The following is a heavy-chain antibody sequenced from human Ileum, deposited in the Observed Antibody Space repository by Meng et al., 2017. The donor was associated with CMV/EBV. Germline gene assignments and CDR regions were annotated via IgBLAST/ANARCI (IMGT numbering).Heavy chain of an antibody. Sequence: LSLSASGFSFGVHATHWVRPAPGKGLEWVALISHDRNFQAYPDSVTGRFTISRDNSKSTLYVQMNNLRVEDTAIYYCVGEVGARAFDNWGQGTLVPSPQ. D-gene: IGHD1-26*01. J-gene: IGHJ4*02. V-gene: IGHV3-30*04. CDR2: ISHDRNFQ. CDR1: GFSFGVHA. CDR3: VGEVGARAFDN.